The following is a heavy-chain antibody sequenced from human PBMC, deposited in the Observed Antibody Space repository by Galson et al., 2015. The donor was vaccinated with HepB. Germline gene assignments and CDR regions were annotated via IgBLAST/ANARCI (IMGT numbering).Heavy chain of an antibody. V-gene: IGHV3-23*01. J-gene: IGHJ4*02. CDR3: AKDGIMVSNNPYQLHF. CDR1: GFTFRIYG. Sequence: SLRLSCAASGFTFRIYGMSWVRQAPGKGLEWVSGIDGSGDRTEYADSVQGRFIVSRDNSMNTVVLQLSSLRPEDTAVYYCAKDGIMVSNNPYQLHFWGQGTLVSVSS. CDR2: IDGSGDRT. D-gene: IGHD2-8*01.